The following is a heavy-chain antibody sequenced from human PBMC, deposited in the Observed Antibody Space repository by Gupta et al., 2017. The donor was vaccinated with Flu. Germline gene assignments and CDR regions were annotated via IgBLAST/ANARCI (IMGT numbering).Heavy chain of an antibody. Sequence: PQKCQGRVTMTIDTSTNTAYMELKNLISDDTAVYYCARKSDGFDVWGQGTMVTVSS. CDR3: ARKSDGFDV. J-gene: IGHJ3*01. V-gene: IGHV1-18*01.